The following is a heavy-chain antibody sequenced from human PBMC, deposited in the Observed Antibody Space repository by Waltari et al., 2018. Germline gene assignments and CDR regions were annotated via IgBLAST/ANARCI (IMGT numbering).Heavy chain of an antibody. CDR1: GGSISSGSYY. V-gene: IGHV4-61*02. Sequence: QVQLQESGPGLVKPSQTLSLTCTVSGGSISSGSYYWSWIRQPAGKGLEWIGRIYTSGSTNYNPSLKSRVTISVDTSKNQFSLKLSSVTAADTAVYYCARDQGSRIPFDYWGQGTLVTVSS. CDR3: ARDQGSRIPFDY. J-gene: IGHJ4*02. D-gene: IGHD3-10*01. CDR2: IYTSGST.